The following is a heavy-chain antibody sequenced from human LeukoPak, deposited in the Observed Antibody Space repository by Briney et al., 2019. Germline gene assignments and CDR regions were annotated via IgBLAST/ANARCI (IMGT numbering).Heavy chain of an antibody. J-gene: IGHJ3*02. CDR3: ARMLAAAGSRAFDI. D-gene: IGHD6-13*01. V-gene: IGHV3-53*01. Sequence: GGSLRLSCAASGFTVSSNYMSWVRQAPGKGLEWVSVIYSGGSTYYADSVKGRFTISRDNSKNTLYLQMNSLRAEDTAVYYCARMLAAAGSRAFDIWGQGTMVTVSS. CDR1: GFTVSSNY. CDR2: IYSGGST.